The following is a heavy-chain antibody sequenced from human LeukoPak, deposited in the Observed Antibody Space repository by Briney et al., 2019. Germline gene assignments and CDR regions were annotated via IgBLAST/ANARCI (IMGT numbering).Heavy chain of an antibody. Sequence: SETLSPTCAVSGGSISSGGYSWSWIRQPPGTGLEWIGYIYHSGSTYYNPSLKSRVTISVDRSKNQFSLKLSSVTAADTAVYYCAREYSSSSGLGRYFDYWGQGTLVTVSS. CDR2: IYHSGST. CDR1: GGSISSGGYS. D-gene: IGHD6-6*01. V-gene: IGHV4-30-2*01. J-gene: IGHJ4*02. CDR3: AREYSSSSGLGRYFDY.